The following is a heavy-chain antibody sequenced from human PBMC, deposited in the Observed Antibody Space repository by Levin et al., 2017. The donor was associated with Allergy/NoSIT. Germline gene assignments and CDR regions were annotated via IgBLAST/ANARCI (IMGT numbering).Heavy chain of an antibody. CDR2: IWYDGSNK. CDR3: ARTPASMIVVVLNAFDI. D-gene: IGHD3-22*01. CDR1: GFTFSSYG. V-gene: IGHV3-33*01. J-gene: IGHJ3*02. Sequence: GESLKISCAASGFTFSSYGMHWVRQAPGKGLEWVAVIWYDGSNKYYADSVKGRFTISRDNSKNTLYLQMNSLRAEDTAVYYCARTPASMIVVVLNAFDIWGQGTMVTVSS.